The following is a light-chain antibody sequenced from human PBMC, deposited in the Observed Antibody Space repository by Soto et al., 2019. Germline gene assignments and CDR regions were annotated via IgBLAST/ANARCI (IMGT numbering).Light chain of an antibody. V-gene: IGKV3D-20*02. CDR2: GAS. Sequence: EIILTQSPDTLSLSPGGRATLSGRASQTVSTNYLAWCQQRPGQAPRLXXYGASTRAAGIPDRFSGSGSGTDFTLTISSLETEDFAVYYCQQRNIWPPVTFGQGTRLEIK. CDR3: QQRNIWPPVT. CDR1: QTVSTNY. J-gene: IGKJ5*01.